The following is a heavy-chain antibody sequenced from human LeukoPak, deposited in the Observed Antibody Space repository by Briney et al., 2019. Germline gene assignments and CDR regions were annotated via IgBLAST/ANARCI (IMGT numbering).Heavy chain of an antibody. V-gene: IGHV3-11*05. D-gene: IGHD5-18*01. Sequence: GGSLRLSCAASGFSFGDFYMTWIRQAPGKGLEWLSHISPSSTYTNFADSVKGRFTISRDNSNNTPYLQMNSLRAEDTAVYYCAKDLGYTFGSTYYFDYWGQGTLVTVSS. CDR3: AKDLGYTFGSTYYFDY. J-gene: IGHJ4*02. CDR1: GFSFGDFY. CDR2: ISPSSTYT.